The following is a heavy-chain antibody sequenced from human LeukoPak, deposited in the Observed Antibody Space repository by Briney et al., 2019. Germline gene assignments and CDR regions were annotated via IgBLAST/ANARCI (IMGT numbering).Heavy chain of an antibody. J-gene: IGHJ5*02. Sequence: SETLSLTCTVPGGSISSYYWSWIRQPPGKGLEWIGYIYYSGSTNYNPSLKSRVTISVDTSKNQFSLKLSSVTAADTAVYYCARSPSSTIQLFDPWGQGTLVTVSS. D-gene: IGHD5-18*01. CDR2: IYYSGST. CDR1: GGSISSYY. V-gene: IGHV4-59*01. CDR3: ARSPSSTIQLFDP.